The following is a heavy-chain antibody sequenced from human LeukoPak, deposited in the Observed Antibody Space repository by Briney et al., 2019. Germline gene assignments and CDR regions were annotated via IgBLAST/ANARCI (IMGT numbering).Heavy chain of an antibody. J-gene: IGHJ4*02. CDR3: ARDQWSYDSSGYFRQYYFDY. CDR1: GGSISSYY. Sequence: PSKTLSLTCTVSGGSISSYYWSWIRQPAGKGLEWIGRIYTSGSTNYNPSLKSRVTMSVDTSKNQFSLKLSSVTAADTAVYYCARDQWSYDSSGYFRQYYFDYWGQGTLVTVSS. CDR2: IYTSGST. V-gene: IGHV4-4*07. D-gene: IGHD3-22*01.